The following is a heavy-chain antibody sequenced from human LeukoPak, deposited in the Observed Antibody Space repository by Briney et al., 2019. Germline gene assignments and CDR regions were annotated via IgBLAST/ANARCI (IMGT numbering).Heavy chain of an antibody. V-gene: IGHV3-66*01. CDR2: IYSGGST. J-gene: IGHJ4*02. Sequence: PGGSLRLSCAASGFTVSSNYMSWVRQAPGKGLEWVSVIYSGGSTYYADSVKGRFTISRDNSKNTLYLQMNSLRAEDTAVYYCASTVVKELYYFDYWGQGTLVTVSS. CDR3: ASTVVKELYYFDY. D-gene: IGHD4-23*01. CDR1: GFTVSSNY.